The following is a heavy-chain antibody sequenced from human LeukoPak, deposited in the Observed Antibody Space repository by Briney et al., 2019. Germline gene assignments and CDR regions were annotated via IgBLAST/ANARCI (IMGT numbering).Heavy chain of an antibody. V-gene: IGHV4-39*01. CDR2: IYYSGST. Sequence: PSETLSLTCTASGGSISSSSYYWGWIRQPPGKGLEWIGSIYYSGSTYYNPSLKSRVTISVDTSKNQFSLKLSSVTAADTAVYYCAGITIFGVVYDYWGQGTLVTVSS. CDR1: GGSISSSSYY. CDR3: AGITIFGVVYDY. J-gene: IGHJ4*02. D-gene: IGHD3-3*01.